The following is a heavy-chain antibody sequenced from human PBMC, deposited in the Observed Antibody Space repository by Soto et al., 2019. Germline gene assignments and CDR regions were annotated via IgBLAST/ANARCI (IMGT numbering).Heavy chain of an antibody. CDR3: ARVGSSGWSPDY. V-gene: IGHV4-59*01. D-gene: IGHD6-19*01. J-gene: IGHJ4*02. Sequence: QPPGKGLEWIGYIFYSGSTNYNPSLKSRVTISVDTSKNQFSLKLSSVTAADTAVYYCARVGSSGWSPDYWGQ. CDR2: IFYSGST.